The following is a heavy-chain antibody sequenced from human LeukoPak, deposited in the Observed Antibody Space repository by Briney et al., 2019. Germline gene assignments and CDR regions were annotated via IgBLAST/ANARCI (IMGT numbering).Heavy chain of an antibody. CDR2: INPNSGGT. J-gene: IGHJ4*02. V-gene: IGHV1-2*02. CDR1: GYTFTGYY. D-gene: IGHD6-19*01. CDR3: ARDNRARIAVAGTLNY. Sequence: ASVKVSCKASGYTFTGYYMHWVRQAPGQGLEWMGWINPNSGGTNYAQKFQGRVTMTRDTSISTAYMELSRLRSDDTAVYYCARDNRARIAVAGTLNYWGQGTLVTVSS.